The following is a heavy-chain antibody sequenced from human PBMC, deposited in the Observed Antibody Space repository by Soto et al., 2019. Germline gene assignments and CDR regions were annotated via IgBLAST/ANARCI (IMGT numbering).Heavy chain of an antibody. V-gene: IGHV4-4*07. Sequence: QVQLQESGPGLVKPAETLSLTCTSSTDSVSSYDWAWIRQPAGKGLEWIGHIYAHGGPTYNPSLKCRVTLSLDTSKNQVSLNLASVTAMDTAVYYCARAYGSGRTYDHWGQGTLVTVSS. CDR2: IYAHGGP. CDR1: TDSVSSYD. CDR3: ARAYGSGRTYDH. D-gene: IGHD3-10*01. J-gene: IGHJ4*02.